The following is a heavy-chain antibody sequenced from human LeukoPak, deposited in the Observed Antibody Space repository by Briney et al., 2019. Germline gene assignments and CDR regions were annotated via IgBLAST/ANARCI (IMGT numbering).Heavy chain of an antibody. J-gene: IGHJ6*02. CDR1: GYTFTSYG. Sequence: GASVKVSCKASGYTFTSYGISWVRQAPGQGLEWMGWISAYNGNINYAQKLQGRVTMTTDTSTSTAYMELRSLRSDDTAVYYCARDRNYYGSGSYDNYYGMDVWGQGTTVTVSS. D-gene: IGHD3-10*01. CDR2: ISAYNGNI. V-gene: IGHV1-18*01. CDR3: ARDRNYYGSGSYDNYYGMDV.